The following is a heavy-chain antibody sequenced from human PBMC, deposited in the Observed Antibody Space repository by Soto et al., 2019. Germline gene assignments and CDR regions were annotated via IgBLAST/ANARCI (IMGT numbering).Heavy chain of an antibody. J-gene: IGHJ4*02. V-gene: IGHV1-2*02. CDR1: GYTFSDYY. Sequence: ASVKVSCKXSGYTFSDYYIHWVRQAPGQGLEWMGWINPNSGGTKYAPKFQGGVTMTRDTSITTAYMELSRLRSGDTAVYYCAREPATAKPEGVDFWGQGTQVTVSS. CDR3: AREPATAKPEGVDF. CDR2: INPNSGGT. D-gene: IGHD1-1*01.